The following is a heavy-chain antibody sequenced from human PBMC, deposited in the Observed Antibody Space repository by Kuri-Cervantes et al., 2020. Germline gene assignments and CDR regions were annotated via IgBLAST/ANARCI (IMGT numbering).Heavy chain of an antibody. CDR2: ISYDGSNK. CDR1: GFTFSSYA. D-gene: IGHD2-2*01. CDR3: ARSCSSTSCFDY. J-gene: IGHJ4*02. V-gene: IGHV3-30-3*01. Sequence: GESLKISCAASGFTFSSYAMHWVRQAPGKGLEWVAVISYDGSNKYYADSVKGRFTISRDNSKNTLYLQMNSLRAEDTAVYYCARSCSSTSCFDYWGQGTLVTVSS.